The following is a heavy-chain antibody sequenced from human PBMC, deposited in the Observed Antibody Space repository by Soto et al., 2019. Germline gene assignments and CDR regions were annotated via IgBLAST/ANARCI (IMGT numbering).Heavy chain of an antibody. J-gene: IGHJ4*02. CDR1: GFTFSSYA. CDR2: ISYDGSNK. CDR3: ASWASSSAYDY. V-gene: IGHV3-30-3*01. D-gene: IGHD3-22*01. Sequence: QVQLVESGGGVVQPGRSLRLSCAASGFTFSSYAMHWVRQAPGKGLEWVAVISYDGSNKYYADSVKGRFTISRDNSKNTLYLQMNSLRAEDTAVYYCASWASSSAYDYWGQGTLVTVYS.